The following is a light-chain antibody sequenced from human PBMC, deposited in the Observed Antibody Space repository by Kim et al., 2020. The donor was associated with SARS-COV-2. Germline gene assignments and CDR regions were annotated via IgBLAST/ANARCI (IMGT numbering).Light chain of an antibody. CDR1: ESASIN. Sequence: VSPGERVTLSCRASESASINLAWYQQKPGQAPRLLISAVSSRAPGIPGRFSGSGSGTEFTLTITSLQSEDFAVYYCQQYDSWPRTFGQGTKVDIK. CDR3: QQYDSWPRT. V-gene: IGKV3-15*01. CDR2: AVS. J-gene: IGKJ1*01.